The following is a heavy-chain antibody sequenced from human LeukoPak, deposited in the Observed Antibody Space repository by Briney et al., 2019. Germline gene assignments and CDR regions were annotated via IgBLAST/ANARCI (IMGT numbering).Heavy chain of an antibody. CDR2: MSFDGSHT. CDR1: GFTFSSYG. V-gene: IGHV3-30*18. D-gene: IGHD3-9*01. Sequence: GRSLRLSCAASGFTFSSYGMHWVRQAPGKGLEWVAVMSFDGSHTYYADSVKGRFTISRDNSKNTLYLQMNSLRAEDTAVYYCAKERVDWRYFDYWGQGTLVTVSS. J-gene: IGHJ4*02. CDR3: AKERVDWRYFDY.